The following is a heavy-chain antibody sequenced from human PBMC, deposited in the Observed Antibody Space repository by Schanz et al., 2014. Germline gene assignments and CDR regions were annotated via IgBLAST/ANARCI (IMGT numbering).Heavy chain of an antibody. CDR1: GFSFSRYS. V-gene: IGHV3-48*01. CDR2: ISSSSSTI. D-gene: IGHD3-10*01. J-gene: IGHJ5*02. CDR3: ARPALWFGDNCFDP. Sequence: DVHLLESGGGLVQPGGSLRLSCAASGFSFSRYSMNWVRQAPGKGLEWISYISSSSSTIYHADSVKGRFTISRDNAKNSLYLQMNSLRAEDTAVYYCARPALWFGDNCFDPWGQGTLVTVSS.